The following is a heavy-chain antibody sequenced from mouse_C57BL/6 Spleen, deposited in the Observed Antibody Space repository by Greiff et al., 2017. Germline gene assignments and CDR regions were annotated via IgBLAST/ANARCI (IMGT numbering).Heavy chain of an antibody. D-gene: IGHD1-1*01. Sequence: VQLLQSGAELVKPGASVKLSCKASGYTFSSYWMHWVRQRPGKGLEWIGTIDPGDSYTNYNDKVKGRFTMTGDKSSSTAYMQLSRLTSEDSAVYYCARGGRSHFDYWGQGTTLTVSS. V-gene: IGHV1-69*01. J-gene: IGHJ2*01. CDR3: ARGGRSHFDY. CDR1: GYTFSSYW. CDR2: IDPGDSYT.